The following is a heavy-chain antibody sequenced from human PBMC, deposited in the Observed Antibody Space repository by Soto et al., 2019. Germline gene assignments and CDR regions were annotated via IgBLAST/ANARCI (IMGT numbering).Heavy chain of an antibody. J-gene: IGHJ3*01. V-gene: IGHV3-23*01. CDR3: ANRLGNYYYPDLPFDL. CDR1: GFTFSSHP. D-gene: IGHD1-26*01. CDR2: IGERGDGT. Sequence: GGSLRLSCAASGFTFSSHPMSWVRQAPGKGLEWVSAIGERGDGTAYRDSVKGRFTISRDNFKNMLYLQMDSLRAEDTAVYYCANRLGNYYYPDLPFDLWGQGTMVTVSS.